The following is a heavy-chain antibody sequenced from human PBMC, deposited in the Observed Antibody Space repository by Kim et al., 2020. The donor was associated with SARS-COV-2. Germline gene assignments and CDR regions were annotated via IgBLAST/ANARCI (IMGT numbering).Heavy chain of an antibody. Sequence: GGSLRLSCAASGFNFGIYTMSWVRQTPGKGLEWVSDISGSGETTLFADSVKGRFTISRDNSKNTLFLQMNNLGPEDTAIYYCAKKIRGLYFDYWGQGTLVTVSS. D-gene: IGHD3-10*01. CDR2: ISGSGETT. CDR1: GFNFGIYT. V-gene: IGHV3-23*01. CDR3: AKKIRGLYFDY. J-gene: IGHJ4*02.